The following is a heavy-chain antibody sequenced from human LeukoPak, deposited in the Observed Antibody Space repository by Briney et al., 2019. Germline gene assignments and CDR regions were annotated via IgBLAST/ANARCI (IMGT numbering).Heavy chain of an antibody. CDR3: ARSYNNGWYNLDS. J-gene: IGHJ4*02. Sequence: GGSPRLSCAASGFTISSFSMNWVRQAPGKGLEWVSSISSSSSYIYYADSVKGRFPISSDNPKNSLYLHMNSLRAEDTAVYYCARSYNNGWYNLDSWGQGTLVTVSS. D-gene: IGHD6-19*01. CDR2: ISSSSSYI. CDR1: GFTISSFS. V-gene: IGHV3-21*01.